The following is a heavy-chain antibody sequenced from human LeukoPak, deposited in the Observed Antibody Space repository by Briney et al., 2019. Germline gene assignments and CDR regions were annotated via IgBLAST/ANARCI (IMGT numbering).Heavy chain of an antibody. CDR2: IYYSGST. Sequence: SETLSLTCTVSGGSISSYYWSWIRQPPGKGLEWIGNIYYSGSTNYNPSLKSRVTISVDTSKNQFSLKLSSVTAADTAVYYCASFSSGWSLDYWGQGTLVTVSS. CDR3: ASFSSGWSLDY. D-gene: IGHD6-19*01. J-gene: IGHJ4*02. V-gene: IGHV4-59*01. CDR1: GGSISSYY.